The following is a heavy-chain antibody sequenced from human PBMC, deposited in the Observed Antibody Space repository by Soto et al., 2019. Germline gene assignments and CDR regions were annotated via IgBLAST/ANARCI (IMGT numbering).Heavy chain of an antibody. CDR3: ARETVAVAGTYYGMDV. D-gene: IGHD6-19*01. J-gene: IGHJ6*02. CDR2: ISAYNGNT. Sequence: AASVKVSCKASGYTFTSYGISWVRQAPGQGLEWMGWISAYNGNTNYAQKLQGRVTMTTDTSTSTAYMELRSLRSDDTAVYYCARETVAVAGTYYGMDVWGQGTTVTVSS. CDR1: GYTFTSYG. V-gene: IGHV1-18*01.